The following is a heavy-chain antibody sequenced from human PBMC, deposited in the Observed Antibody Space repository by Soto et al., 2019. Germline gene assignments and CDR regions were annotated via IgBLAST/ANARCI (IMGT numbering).Heavy chain of an antibody. CDR1: GFTFGDYY. V-gene: IGHV3-11*01. CDR3: AREGASGSHLLGGIDY. J-gene: IGHJ4*02. CDR2: NGDSGGAM. D-gene: IGHD3-10*01. Sequence: QVLLEESGGGLVKPGGSLRLSCAASGFTFGDYYMIWIRQAPGKGLDWVAYNGDSGGAMYYEDSVKGRFTISRDNAKNSLYLEMNSLRVEETAVYYCAREGASGSHLLGGIDYWGQGILVTVSS.